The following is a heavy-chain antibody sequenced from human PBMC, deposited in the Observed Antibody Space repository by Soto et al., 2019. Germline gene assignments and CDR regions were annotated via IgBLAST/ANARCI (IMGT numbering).Heavy chain of an antibody. V-gene: IGHV1-69*01. J-gene: IGHJ6*02. CDR1: GGTVSSYA. CDR2: IIPIFGTA. CDR3: YYYYYRIDV. Sequence: QVQLVQSGAEVKKPGCSVKFSCRASGGTVSSYAIRWVRQAPGPGLEWMGGIIPIFGTANYAQKFQGRVTITADESPSTAYMDLSSLRSEDTAVYYCYYYYYRIDVWGPGTTVTVSS.